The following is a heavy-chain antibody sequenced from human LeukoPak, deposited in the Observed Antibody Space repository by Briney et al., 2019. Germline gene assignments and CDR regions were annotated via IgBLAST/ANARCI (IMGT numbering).Heavy chain of an antibody. J-gene: IGHJ4*02. D-gene: IGHD6-19*01. V-gene: IGHV1-2*02. CDR3: ARDGVAGTRYYFDY. CDR2: INPNSGGT. CDR1: GYTFTGYY. Sequence: ASVKVSCKASGYTFTGYYMHWVRQAPGQGLEWMGWINPNSGGTNYAQKFQGRVTMTRDTSISTAYMELSRLRSDDTGVYYCARDGVAGTRYYFDYWGQGTLVTVSS.